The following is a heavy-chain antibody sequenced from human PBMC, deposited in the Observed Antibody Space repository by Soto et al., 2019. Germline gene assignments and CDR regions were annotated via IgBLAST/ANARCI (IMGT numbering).Heavy chain of an antibody. CDR3: ARDTPTLGVDY. Sequence: VQLVESGGGLVQPGGSLRLSCAASGFTLSSYWMHWVRQAPGKGLMWVSHINGDGSDTSYADSVKGRFTISRDNAKNTVYLQMNSLRVEDTAVYYCARDTPTLGVDYWGQGTLVTVSS. CDR1: GFTLSSYW. V-gene: IGHV3-74*01. J-gene: IGHJ4*02. D-gene: IGHD2-15*01. CDR2: INGDGSDT.